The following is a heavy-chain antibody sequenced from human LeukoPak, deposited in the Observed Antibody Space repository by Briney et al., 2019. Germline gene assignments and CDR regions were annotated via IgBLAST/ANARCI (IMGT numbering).Heavy chain of an antibody. Sequence: GGSLRLSCAASGFTFDDYTMHWVRQAPGKGLEWVSGITWNSDNIAYADSVKGRFTISRDNAKKSLYLQMNSLRAEDMALYYCAKDRGSMFLYFDYWGQGTPVTVSS. CDR3: AKDRGSMFLYFDY. CDR1: GFTFDDYT. J-gene: IGHJ4*02. D-gene: IGHD3-10*02. V-gene: IGHV3-9*03. CDR2: ITWNSDNI.